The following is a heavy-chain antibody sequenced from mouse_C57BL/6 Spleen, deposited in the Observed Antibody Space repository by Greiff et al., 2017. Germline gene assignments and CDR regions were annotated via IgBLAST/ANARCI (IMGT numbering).Heavy chain of an antibody. CDR1: GYTFTSYW. J-gene: IGHJ4*01. CDR3: ARWLHYAMDY. D-gene: IGHD2-2*01. V-gene: IGHV1-50*01. CDR2: IDPSGSYT. Sequence: QVQLQQPGAELVKPGASVKLSCKASGYTFTSYWMQWVKQRPGQGLEWIGEIDPSGSYTNYNEKFKGKATLTVDTSSSTAYMQLSSLTSEDSAVYYCARWLHYAMDYWGQGTSVTVSS.